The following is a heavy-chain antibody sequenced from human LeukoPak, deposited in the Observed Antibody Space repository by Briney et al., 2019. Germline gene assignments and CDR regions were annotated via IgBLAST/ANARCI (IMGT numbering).Heavy chain of an antibody. V-gene: IGHV3-30*04. CDR1: GFTFSSYA. Sequence: PGGSLRLSCAASGFTFSSYAMHWVRQAPGKGLEWVAVISYDGSNKYYADSVRGRFTISRDNSKNTLYLQMNSLRAEDTAVYYCARDRYGSPTRPFDYWGQGTLVTVSS. CDR3: ARDRYGSPTRPFDY. D-gene: IGHD3-10*01. J-gene: IGHJ4*02. CDR2: ISYDGSNK.